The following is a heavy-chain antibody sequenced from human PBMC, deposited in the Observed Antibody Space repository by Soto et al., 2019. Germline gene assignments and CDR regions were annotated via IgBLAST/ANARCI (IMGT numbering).Heavy chain of an antibody. CDR3: ARGANRYCSGGSCSVY. V-gene: IGHV4-34*01. CDR2: INHSGST. J-gene: IGHJ4*02. CDR1: GGSFSGYY. Sequence: QVQLQQWGAGLLKPSETLSLTCAVYGGSFSGYYWSWIRQPPGKGLEWIGEINHSGSTNYNPSLKSRVTISVDTAKNQFSLKLSSVTAADTAVYYCARGANRYCSGGSCSVYWGQGTLVTVSS. D-gene: IGHD2-15*01.